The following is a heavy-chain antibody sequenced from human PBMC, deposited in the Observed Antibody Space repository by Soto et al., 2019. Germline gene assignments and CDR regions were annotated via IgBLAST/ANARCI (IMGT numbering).Heavy chain of an antibody. J-gene: IGHJ4*02. CDR1: GFTFSSYW. Sequence: EVQLVESGGGLVQPGGSLRLSCAASGFTFSSYWMSWVRQAPGKGLEWVANIKQDGSEKYYVDSVKGRFTISRDNSKNTLYLQMNSLRAEDTAVYYCARSKFPYSSGWYEFDYWGQGTLVTVSS. V-gene: IGHV3-7*01. CDR2: IKQDGSEK. CDR3: ARSKFPYSSGWYEFDY. D-gene: IGHD6-19*01.